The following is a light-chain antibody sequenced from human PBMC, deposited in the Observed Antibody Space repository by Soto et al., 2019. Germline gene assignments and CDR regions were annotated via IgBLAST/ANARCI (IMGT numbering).Light chain of an antibody. V-gene: IGLV2-14*01. J-gene: IGLJ1*01. CDR2: DVS. Sequence: QSVLTQPASVSGSPGQSITIFCTGTSSDVGGYNYVSWYQQHPGKAPKLMIYDVSNRPSGVSNRFSGSKSGNTASLTISGLQAEDEAYYYCTSYLSSTPFYVFGTGTKATVL. CDR1: SSDVGGYNY. CDR3: TSYLSSTPFYV.